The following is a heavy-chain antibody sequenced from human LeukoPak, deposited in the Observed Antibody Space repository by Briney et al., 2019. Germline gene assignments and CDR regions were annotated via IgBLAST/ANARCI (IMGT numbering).Heavy chain of an antibody. CDR2: IGTARDT. D-gene: IGHD6-19*01. CDR1: GFTVSSNY. CDR3: ARGRGVSSDWYFDF. Sequence: GGSLRLSCAASGFTVSSNYMSWVRHATGKGLEWVSAIGTARDTYYPGSVKGRFTISRENAKSSLYLQMNSLRAGDTAVYYCARGRGVSSDWYFDFWGQGTLVTVSS. V-gene: IGHV3-13*01. J-gene: IGHJ4*02.